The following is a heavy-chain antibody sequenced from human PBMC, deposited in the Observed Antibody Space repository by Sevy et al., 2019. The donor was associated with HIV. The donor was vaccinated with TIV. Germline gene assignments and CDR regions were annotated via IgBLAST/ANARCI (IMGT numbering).Heavy chain of an antibody. V-gene: IGHV3-30*02. CDR1: GFTFSQYG. Sequence: GGSLRLSCAATGFTFSQYGMEWVRQAPGKGLEWVAFIRYDGSTKYYADSVKGRFTISRDNSKNMLYLQMNSLRPEDTALYSCAKHRDTLAAAAYLYHWGQGTLVTVSS. J-gene: IGHJ4*02. CDR2: IRYDGSTK. CDR3: AKHRDTLAAAAYLYH. D-gene: IGHD6-13*01.